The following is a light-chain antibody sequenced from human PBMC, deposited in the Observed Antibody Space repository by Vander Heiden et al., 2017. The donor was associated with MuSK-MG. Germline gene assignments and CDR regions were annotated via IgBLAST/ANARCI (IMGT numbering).Light chain of an antibody. Sequence: AIQLTPSPSSLSASVGDRATITCRASQGISNSLAWYQQKPGKAPKVLVYDASTVQSGVPSRFSGSGSGTDFTLTISSLQPEDFATYYCRQFNSYPITLGQGTRLEIE. CDR1: QGISNS. CDR3: RQFNSYPIT. CDR2: DAS. V-gene: IGKV1-13*02. J-gene: IGKJ5*01.